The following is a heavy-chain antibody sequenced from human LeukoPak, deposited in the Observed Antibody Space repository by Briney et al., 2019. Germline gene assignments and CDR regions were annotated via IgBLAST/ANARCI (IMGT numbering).Heavy chain of an antibody. Sequence: SETLSLTCTVSGGSISSGEYYWSWIRQPPGKGLEWIGYFSYTGSTYYNPSVKSRVSISVDTSKNQFSLKLTSVTAADTAVYYCARALNGYFYAFDSWGQGTLVTVSS. J-gene: IGHJ4*02. CDR1: GGSISSGEYY. V-gene: IGHV4-30-4*01. CDR3: ARALNGYFYAFDS. CDR2: FSYTGST. D-gene: IGHD2/OR15-2a*01.